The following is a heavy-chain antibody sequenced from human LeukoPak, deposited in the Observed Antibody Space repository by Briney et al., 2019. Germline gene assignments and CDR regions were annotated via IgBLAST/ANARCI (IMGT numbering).Heavy chain of an antibody. CDR3: ARVGGWVGCTDGLDF. J-gene: IGHJ3*01. V-gene: IGHV3-72*01. CDR1: GFTFSAQY. Sequence: GGSLRLSCAASGFTFSAQYMDWVRQAPGKGLEWVGRIRNKANGYTTEYVASVRGRFIISRDDSKNSLYLQMNSLKTEDTAVYYCARVGGWVGCTDGLDFWGQGTMVTVSS. CDR2: IRNKANGYTT. D-gene: IGHD1-26*01.